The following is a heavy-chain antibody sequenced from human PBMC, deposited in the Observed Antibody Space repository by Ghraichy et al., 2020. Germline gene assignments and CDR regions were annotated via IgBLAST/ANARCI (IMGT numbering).Heavy chain of an antibody. CDR2: ISSSSSTI. D-gene: IGHD3-3*01. J-gene: IGHJ4*02. Sequence: LSLTCAASGFTFSSYSMNWVRQAPGKGLEWVSYISSSSSTIYYADSVKGRFTISRDNAKNSLYLQMNSLRDEDTAVYYCARTYHDFWSGYAFDYWGQGTLVTVSS. V-gene: IGHV3-48*02. CDR3: ARTYHDFWSGYAFDY. CDR1: GFTFSSYS.